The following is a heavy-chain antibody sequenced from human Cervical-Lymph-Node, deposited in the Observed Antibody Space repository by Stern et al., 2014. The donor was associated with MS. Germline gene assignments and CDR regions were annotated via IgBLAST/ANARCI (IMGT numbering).Heavy chain of an antibody. Sequence: QDTLRESGPTLVKPTQTLTLTCTLSGLSHNSSGVGVSWIRQPPGKALELLALVCWDDEKPYSPSLKGRLPITKDNSKDQVILTMTNMDPVDTATYYCVHDEGHWGRGILVTVSS. CDR2: VCWDDEK. CDR1: GLSHNSSGVG. V-gene: IGHV2-5*02. J-gene: IGHJ4*02. CDR3: VHDEGH.